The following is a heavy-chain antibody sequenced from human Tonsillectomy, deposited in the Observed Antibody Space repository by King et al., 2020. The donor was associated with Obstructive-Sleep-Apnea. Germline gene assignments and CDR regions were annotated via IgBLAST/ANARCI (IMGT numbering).Heavy chain of an antibody. CDR2: IYNSGNS. CDR3: AREYCSGGSCSLAY. J-gene: IGHJ4*02. CDR1: GDSISSGEYY. V-gene: IGHV4-30-4*01. Sequence: QLQESGPGLVKPSQTLSLTCTVSGDSISSGEYYWSWIRQPPGKGLEWIGYIYNSGNSYYNPSLKSRVTISVDTSKNQFSLKLSSVTAADTAVYYCAREYCSGGSCSLAYWGQGTLVTVSS. D-gene: IGHD2-15*01.